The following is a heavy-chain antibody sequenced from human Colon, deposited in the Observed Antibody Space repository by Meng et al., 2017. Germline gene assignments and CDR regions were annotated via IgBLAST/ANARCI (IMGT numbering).Heavy chain of an antibody. D-gene: IGHD3-22*01. CDR3: ASDYYDSSGYYQSLDY. Sequence: GESLKISCAASGFTFSSYAMSWVRQAPGKGLEWVSAISGSGGSTYYADSVKGRFTISRDNSKNTLYLQMNSLRAEDTAVYYCASDYYDSSGYYQSLDYWGHGTPVT. J-gene: IGHJ4*01. CDR2: ISGSGGST. CDR1: GFTFSSYA. V-gene: IGHV3-23*01.